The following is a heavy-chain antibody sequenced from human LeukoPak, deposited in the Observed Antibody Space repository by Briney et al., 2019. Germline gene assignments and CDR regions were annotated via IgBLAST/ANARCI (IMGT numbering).Heavy chain of an antibody. D-gene: IGHD1-26*01. CDR2: IWYDGSNK. J-gene: IGHJ3*02. Sequence: GGSLRLSCAASGFTFSSYAMHWVRQAPGKGLEWVAVIWYDGSNKYYADSVKGRFTISRDNSKNTLYLQMNSLRAEDTAVYYCASSYSGSRLSAFDIWGQGTMVTVSS. CDR1: GFTFSSYA. V-gene: IGHV3-33*08. CDR3: ASSYSGSRLSAFDI.